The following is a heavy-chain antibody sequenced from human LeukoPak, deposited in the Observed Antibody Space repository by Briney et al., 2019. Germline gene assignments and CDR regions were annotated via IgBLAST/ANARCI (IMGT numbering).Heavy chain of an antibody. Sequence: GGSLRLSCAASGFTFSSYAMSWVRQAPGKGLEWVSGISGSDGSTNYADSVKGRFTISRENSKNTLYLQMNTLRAEDTAVYYCAKASRFGYSYGPREYFYYMDVWGKGTTVTISS. CDR1: GFTFSSYA. V-gene: IGHV3-23*01. CDR2: ISGSDGST. D-gene: IGHD5-18*01. CDR3: AKASRFGYSYGPREYFYYMDV. J-gene: IGHJ6*03.